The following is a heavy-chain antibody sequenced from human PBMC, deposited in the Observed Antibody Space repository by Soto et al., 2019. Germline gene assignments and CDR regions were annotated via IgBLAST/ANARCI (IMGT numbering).Heavy chain of an antibody. Sequence: EVQLVESGGGLVKPGGSLRLSCAASGVTFSSYSMNWVRPAPGKVLEWVSSISSSSSYIYYADSVKGRFTICRDNAQNALYLQMNSLRAEDTAVYYCARDQAEGDYGVLDAFDIWGQGTMVTVSS. CDR1: GVTFSSYS. V-gene: IGHV3-21*01. J-gene: IGHJ3*02. CDR3: ARDQAEGDYGVLDAFDI. D-gene: IGHD4-17*01. CDR2: ISSSSSYI.